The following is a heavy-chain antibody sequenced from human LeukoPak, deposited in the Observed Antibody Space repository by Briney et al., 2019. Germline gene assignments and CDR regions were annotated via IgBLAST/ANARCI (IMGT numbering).Heavy chain of an antibody. D-gene: IGHD6-19*01. CDR1: GGSISSGSYY. CDR3: ASLLPGIAVAGN. CDR2: IYTSGST. V-gene: IGHV4-61*02. Sequence: SQTLSLTCTVSGGSISSGSYYWSWIRQPAGKGLEWIGRIYTSGSTNYNPSLKSRVTISVDTSKNQFSLKLSSVTAADTAVYYCASLLPGIAVAGNWGQGTLVTVSS. J-gene: IGHJ4*02.